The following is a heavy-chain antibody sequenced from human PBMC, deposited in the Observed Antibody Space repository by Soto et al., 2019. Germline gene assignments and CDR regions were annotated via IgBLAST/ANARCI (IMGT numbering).Heavy chain of an antibody. CDR1: GGSISSYY. J-gene: IGHJ4*02. Sequence: QVQLQESGPGLVKPSETLSLTCTVSGGSISSYYWSWIRQPPGKGLEWIGNIYYSGGTNYNPSPKSRVTISVDTSKNQSSLKLSSVTAADTAVYYCARRYGSCFDYWGQGTLVTVSS. CDR3: ARRYGSCFDY. V-gene: IGHV4-59*08. D-gene: IGHD5-18*01. CDR2: IYYSGGT.